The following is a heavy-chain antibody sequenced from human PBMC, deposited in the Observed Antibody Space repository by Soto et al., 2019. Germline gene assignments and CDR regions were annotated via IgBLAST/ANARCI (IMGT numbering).Heavy chain of an antibody. CDR2: ISAYNGNT. J-gene: IGHJ4*01. CDR1: GYTFTSYG. D-gene: IGHD3-3*01. CDR3: ARDRMNYDFWSGHPPFDY. Sequence: ASVKVSCKASGYTFTSYGISWVRQAPGQGLEWMGWISAYNGNTNYAQKLQGRVTMTTDTSTRTAYMELRSLRSDDTAVYYCARDRMNYDFWSGHPPFDYWGQGTLVTVSS. V-gene: IGHV1-18*01.